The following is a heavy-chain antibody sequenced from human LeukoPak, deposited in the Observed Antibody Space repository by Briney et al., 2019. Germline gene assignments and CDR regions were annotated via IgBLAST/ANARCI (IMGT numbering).Heavy chain of an antibody. J-gene: IGHJ4*02. V-gene: IGHV4-4*07. Sequence: SETLSLTCTVSGGSISSYYWSWIRQPAGKGLDWIGRIYTSGSTNYNPSLKSRVTISVDTSKNQFSLKLSSVTAADTAVYYCARQQDYSDYEVYYFDYWGQGTLVTVSS. D-gene: IGHD4-11*01. CDR2: IYTSGST. CDR1: GGSISSYY. CDR3: ARQQDYSDYEVYYFDY.